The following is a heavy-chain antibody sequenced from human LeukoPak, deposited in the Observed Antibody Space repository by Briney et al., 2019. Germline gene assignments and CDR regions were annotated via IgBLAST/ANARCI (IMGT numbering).Heavy chain of an antibody. D-gene: IGHD4-17*01. J-gene: IGHJ4*02. CDR1: GGSISSYY. CDR2: INHSGST. V-gene: IGHV4-34*01. CDR3: ARGHDYGDYFDY. Sequence: SETLSLTCTVSGGSISSYYWSWIRQPPGKGLEWIGEINHSGSTNYNPSLKSRVTISVDTSKNQFSLKLSSVTAADTAVYYCARGHDYGDYFDYWGQGTLVTVSS.